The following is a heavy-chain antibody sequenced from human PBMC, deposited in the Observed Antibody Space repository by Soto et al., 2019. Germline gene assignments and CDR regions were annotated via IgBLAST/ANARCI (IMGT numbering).Heavy chain of an antibody. CDR2: IYWNDDK. V-gene: IGHV2-5*01. Sequence: SGPTLVKPTQTLTLTCTFSGFSLSPSGVGVGWIRQPPGKALEWLALIYWNDDKSYSPALKSGLTITQETSKTQVVLTMTNMDPVDTATYYCAHSRYYDFWSGYSWFDPWGQGTLVTVSS. J-gene: IGHJ5*02. D-gene: IGHD3-3*01. CDR3: AHSRYYDFWSGYSWFDP. CDR1: GFSLSPSGVG.